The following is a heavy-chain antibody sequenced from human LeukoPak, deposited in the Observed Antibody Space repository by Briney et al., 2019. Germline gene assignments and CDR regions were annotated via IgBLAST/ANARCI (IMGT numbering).Heavy chain of an antibody. CDR1: GGSMRSGSYY. CDR3: ARDVRNVGRRYDY. J-gene: IGHJ4*02. V-gene: IGHV4-39*07. CDR2: IYYRGST. D-gene: IGHD3-10*01. Sequence: AETVSLTCTVWGGSMRSGSYYWRWVRRAPGRGVGWSGSIYYRGSTYYNPSLKSRVTISVDTSKNQFSLKLSSVTAADTAVYYCARDVRNVGRRYDYWGQGTLVTVSS.